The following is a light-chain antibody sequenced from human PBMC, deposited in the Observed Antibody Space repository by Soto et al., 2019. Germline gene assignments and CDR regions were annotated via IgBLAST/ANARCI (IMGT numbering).Light chain of an antibody. CDR1: SSDVGGYNY. V-gene: IGLV2-14*01. J-gene: IGLJ2*01. CDR3: SSYTSSSTLEVV. CDR2: DVS. Sequence: QSALTQPPSASGSPGQSVTISCTGTSSDVGGYNYVSWYQQHPGKAPKLMIYDVSNRPSGFSNRFSGSKSGNTASLTISGLQAEDEADYYCSSYTSSSTLEVVFGGGTKLTVL.